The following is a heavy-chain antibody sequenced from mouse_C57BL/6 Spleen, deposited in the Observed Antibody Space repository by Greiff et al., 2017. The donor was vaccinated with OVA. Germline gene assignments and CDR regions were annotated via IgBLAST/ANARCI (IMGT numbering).Heavy chain of an antibody. D-gene: IGHD1-1*01. CDR2: IYPGDGDT. CDR3: ARSGTQGGMDY. Sequence: VKVVESGAELVKPGASVKISCKASGYAFSSYWMNWVKQRPGKGLEWIGQIYPGDGDTNYNGKFKGKATLTADKSSSTAYMQLSSLTSEDSAVYFCARSGTQGGMDYWGQGTSVTVSS. CDR1: GYAFSSYW. J-gene: IGHJ4*01. V-gene: IGHV1-80*01.